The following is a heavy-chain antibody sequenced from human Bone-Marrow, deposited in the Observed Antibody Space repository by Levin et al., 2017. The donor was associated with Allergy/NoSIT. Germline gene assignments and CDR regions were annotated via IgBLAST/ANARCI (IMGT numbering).Heavy chain of an antibody. CDR2: INPSGGST. D-gene: IGHD2-2*02. CDR3: ARARPPPVVPAAIRGFLAGYYYGMDV. Sequence: ASVKVSCKASGYTFTSYYMHWVRQAPGQGLEWMGIINPSGGSTSYAQKFQGRVTMTRDTSTSTVYMELSSLRSEDTAVYYCARARPPPVVPAAIRGFLAGYYYGMDVWGQGTTVTVSS. V-gene: IGHV1-46*01. J-gene: IGHJ6*02. CDR1: GYTFTSYY.